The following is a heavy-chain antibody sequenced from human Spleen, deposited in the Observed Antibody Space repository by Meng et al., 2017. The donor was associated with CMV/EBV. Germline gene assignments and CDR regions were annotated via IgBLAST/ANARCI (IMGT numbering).Heavy chain of an antibody. D-gene: IGHD4-11*01. V-gene: IGHV1-8*02. CDR3: ARDSYYVWFDP. CDR2: MNPNNGNT. Sequence: SCKASGYTFTHYDINWVRQATGQGIEWMGWMNPNNGNTGYAQKFQGRVTMTSNTSISTAYMELTSLRSEDTAVYYCARDSYYVWFDPWGQGTLVTVSS. J-gene: IGHJ5*02. CDR1: GYTFTHYD.